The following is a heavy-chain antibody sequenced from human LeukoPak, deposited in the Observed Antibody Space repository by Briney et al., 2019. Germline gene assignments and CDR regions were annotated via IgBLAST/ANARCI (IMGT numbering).Heavy chain of an antibody. V-gene: IGHV3-30*18. CDR1: GFTFSSYG. CDR2: ISYDGNDK. J-gene: IGHJ4*02. D-gene: IGHD2-2*01. CDR3: AKSTAPAGYYLDY. Sequence: GGSLRLSCAASGFTFSSYGMHWVRQAPGKGLEWVAIISYDGNDKDYADSVRGRFTISRDNSKNTLYLQMNSLRGEDTAVYYCAKSTAPAGYYLDYWGQGILVTVSS.